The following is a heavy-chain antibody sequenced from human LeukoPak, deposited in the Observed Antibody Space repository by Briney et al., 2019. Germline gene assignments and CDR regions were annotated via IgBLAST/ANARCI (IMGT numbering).Heavy chain of an antibody. Sequence: GESLKISCKGSGYSFTNYWIGWVRQMPGEGLEWMGIIYPGDSDTRYSPSFQGQVTISADKSIGTACLQWSSLKASDTAMYYCARHQSPYNILTGYNYWGQGTLVTVSS. D-gene: IGHD3-9*01. CDR3: ARHQSPYNILTGYNY. V-gene: IGHV5-51*01. CDR2: IYPGDSDT. CDR1: GYSFTNYW. J-gene: IGHJ4*02.